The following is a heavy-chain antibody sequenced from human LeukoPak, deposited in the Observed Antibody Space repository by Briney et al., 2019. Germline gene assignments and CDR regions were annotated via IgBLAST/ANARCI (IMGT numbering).Heavy chain of an antibody. CDR1: GFTFSSYW. CDR2: IKENGNEQ. V-gene: IGHV3-7*01. J-gene: IGHJ3*02. D-gene: IGHD1-14*01. CDR3: ARGPGDFDASDI. Sequence: GGSLRLSCTSSGFTFSSYWMSWVRQAPGKGPEWVAHIKENGNEQYYADSVKGRFTIPRDNAKKSLCLQMNSLRAEDTALYYCARGPGDFDASDIWGQGTMVTVSS.